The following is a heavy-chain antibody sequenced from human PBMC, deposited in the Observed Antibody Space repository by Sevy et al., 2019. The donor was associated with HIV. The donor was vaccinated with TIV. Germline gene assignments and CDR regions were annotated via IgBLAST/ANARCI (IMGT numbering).Heavy chain of an antibody. CDR1: GGSINSDH. V-gene: IGHV4-59*08. CDR2: VYYTGGT. Sequence: SETLSLTCTVSGGSINSDHWNWIRQPPGKGLEWIGYVYYTGGTNYNPSLKNRVTISVDRTKNQFSLKLTSVTAADTPVYYCAIRNDFDIWGQGTMVTVSS. J-gene: IGHJ3*02. CDR3: AIRNDFDI.